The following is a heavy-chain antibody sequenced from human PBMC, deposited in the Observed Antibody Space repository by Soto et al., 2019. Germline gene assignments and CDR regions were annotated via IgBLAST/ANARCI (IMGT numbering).Heavy chain of an antibody. CDR1: GGSISSYY. CDR2: IYYSGST. CDR3: ARDGMGYYGDLYYYMDV. Sequence: SETLSLTCTVSGGSISSYYWSWIRQPPGKGLEWIGYIYYSGSTNYSPSLKSRVTISVDTSKNQFSLKLSSVTAADTAVYYCARDGMGYYGDLYYYMDVWGKGTTVTVS. V-gene: IGHV4-59*01. J-gene: IGHJ6*03. D-gene: IGHD4-17*01.